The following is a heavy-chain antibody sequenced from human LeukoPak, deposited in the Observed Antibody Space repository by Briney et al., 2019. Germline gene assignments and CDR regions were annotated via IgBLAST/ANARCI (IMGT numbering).Heavy chain of an antibody. D-gene: IGHD6-13*01. CDR2: IYYSGGT. Sequence: SETLSLTCTVSGGSISSYYWSWIRQPPGKGLEWIGYIYYSGGTNYNPSLKSRVTISVDTSKNQFSLKLSSVTAADTAVYYCARNGPTAAGAFDIWGQGTPVTVSS. CDR3: ARNGPTAAGAFDI. CDR1: GGSISSYY. J-gene: IGHJ3*02. V-gene: IGHV4-59*01.